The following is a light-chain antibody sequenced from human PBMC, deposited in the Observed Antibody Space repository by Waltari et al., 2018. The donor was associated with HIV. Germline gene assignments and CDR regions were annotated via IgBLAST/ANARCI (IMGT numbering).Light chain of an antibody. CDR2: DAS. CDR1: QAVSPA. CDR3: QQYKTFPLT. Sequence: AILLTQTPPSLSASVGDRVTITCRASQAVSPAIAWYQQKPGRPPKLLIYDASTLQSGVSLRFSGRGSVTNLSLTVNTLHPEDFATYYCQQYKTFPLTFGQGTRVEIK. J-gene: IGKJ5*01. V-gene: IGKV1-13*02.